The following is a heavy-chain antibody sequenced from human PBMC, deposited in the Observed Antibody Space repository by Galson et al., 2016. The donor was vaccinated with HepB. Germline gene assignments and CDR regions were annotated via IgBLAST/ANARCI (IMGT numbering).Heavy chain of an antibody. J-gene: IGHJ4*02. Sequence: PALVKPTQTLTLTCMFSGFSLSTGGEGVGWIRQPPGKALEWLALIYWDDDKRYSPSLKSRLTITKDTSRKQVVLRMTNMDPVDTATYYCAHRRPGQMVLGLYGDYFASWGQGTLVTVSS. CDR1: GFSLSTGGEG. CDR3: AHRRPGQMVLGLYGDYFAS. D-gene: IGHD3-10*01. CDR2: IYWDDDK. V-gene: IGHV2-5*02.